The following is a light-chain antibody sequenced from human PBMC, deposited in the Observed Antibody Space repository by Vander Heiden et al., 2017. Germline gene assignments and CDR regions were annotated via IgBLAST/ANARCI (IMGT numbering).Light chain of an antibody. Sequence: DVVMPQSPLSLPVTLGQPASISCRSSQGLVNNDGGTYLNWFQQRPGLSPRRLIYLISHRDSGVPGRFRGSGSRTDFTLEITRVEAEDVGVYYCMQATHWPYTFGQGTKLEI. CDR1: QGLVNNDGGTY. CDR3: MQATHWPYT. CDR2: LIS. J-gene: IGKJ2*01. V-gene: IGKV2-30*01.